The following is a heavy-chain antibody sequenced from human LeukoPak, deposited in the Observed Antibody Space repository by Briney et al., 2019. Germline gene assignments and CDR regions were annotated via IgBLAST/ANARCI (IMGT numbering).Heavy chain of an antibody. Sequence: SETLSLTCTVSGGSINNNIYYWGWIRQPPGEGLEWIGSIYYTGSAYYNPSLKSRLTISVDTSKNQFSLKLSSVTAADTAVYYCARHSLSEGSGWLYYFDYWSQGTLVTVSS. V-gene: IGHV4-39*01. CDR3: ARHSLSEGSGWLYYFDY. J-gene: IGHJ4*02. D-gene: IGHD6-19*01. CDR2: IYYTGSA. CDR1: GGSINNNIYY.